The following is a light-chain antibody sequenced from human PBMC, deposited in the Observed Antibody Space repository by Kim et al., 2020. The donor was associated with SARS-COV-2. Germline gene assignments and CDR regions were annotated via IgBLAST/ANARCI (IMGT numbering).Light chain of an antibody. CDR3: CSYAGSSTSVV. CDR1: SSDGGSYNL. CDR2: EVS. Sequence: QSITLSCTGTSSDGGSYNLVSWYQQHPGKAPKLMIYEVSKRPSGVSNRFSGSKSGNTASLTISGLQAEDEADYYCCSYAGSSTSVVFGGGTQLTVL. V-gene: IGLV2-23*02. J-gene: IGLJ2*01.